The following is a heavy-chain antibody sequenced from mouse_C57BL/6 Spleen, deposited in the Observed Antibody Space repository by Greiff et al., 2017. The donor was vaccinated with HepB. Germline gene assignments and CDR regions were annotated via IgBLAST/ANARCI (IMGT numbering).Heavy chain of an antibody. V-gene: IGHV1-54*01. CDR3: ARRGVATGAMDY. CDR2: INPGSGGT. Sequence: VQLQQSGAELVRPGTSVKVSCKASGYAFTNYLIEWVKQRPGQGLEWIGVINPGSGGTNYNEKFKGKATLTADKSSSTAYMQLSSLTSEDSAVYFCARRGVATGAMDYWGQGTSVTVSS. D-gene: IGHD1-1*01. J-gene: IGHJ4*01. CDR1: GYAFTNYL.